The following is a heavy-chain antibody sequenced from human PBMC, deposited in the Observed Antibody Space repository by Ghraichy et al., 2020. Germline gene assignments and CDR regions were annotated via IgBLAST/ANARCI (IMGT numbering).Heavy chain of an antibody. D-gene: IGHD4-17*01. CDR3: ARAYVNPVTTVNYFDY. CDR1: GGSISSYY. J-gene: IGHJ4*02. Sequence: SETLSLTCTVSGGSISSYYWSWIRQPPGKGLEWIGYIYYSGSTNYNPSLKSRVTISVDTSKNQFSLKLSSVTAADTAVYYCARAYVNPVTTVNYFDYWGQGTLVTVSS. V-gene: IGHV4-59*01. CDR2: IYYSGST.